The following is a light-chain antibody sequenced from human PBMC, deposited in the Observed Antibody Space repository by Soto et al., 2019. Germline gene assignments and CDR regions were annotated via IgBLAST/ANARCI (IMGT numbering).Light chain of an antibody. J-gene: IGLJ1*01. CDR3: QSYDSSLSAYV. CDR1: SSNIGAGYD. V-gene: IGLV1-40*01. CDR2: GTS. Sequence: QSVLAPPPSVSGAPGQKVTISCTGSSSNIGAGYDLHWYQQLPGTAPKLLLYGTSNRPSGVPDRFSGSKSGTSASLAITGLQAEDEADYYCQSYDSSLSAYVFGTGTKVTGL.